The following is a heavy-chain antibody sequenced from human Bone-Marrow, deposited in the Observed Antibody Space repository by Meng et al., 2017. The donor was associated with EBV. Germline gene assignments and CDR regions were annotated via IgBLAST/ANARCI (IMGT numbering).Heavy chain of an antibody. D-gene: IGHD3-22*01. V-gene: IGHV4-4*03. CDR2: IYHSGST. CDR3: ARDGYYYDSSGPQKSYYFDY. J-gene: IGHJ4*02. CDR1: GGSIIGGHC. Sequence: LQPEVGHGLVKAHGPRSLPCAVSGGSIIGGHCERWVCRRPGKGLEWVGEIYHSGSTTYNPSYTSRVTISVDKSKNQFSLKLSFVTAADTAVYYCARDGYYYDSSGPQKSYYFDYWGQGTLVTVSS.